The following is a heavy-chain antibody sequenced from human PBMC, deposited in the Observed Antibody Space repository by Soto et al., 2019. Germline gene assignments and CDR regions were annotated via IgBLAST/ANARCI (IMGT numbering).Heavy chain of an antibody. J-gene: IGHJ6*02. D-gene: IGHD2-2*02. CDR3: ARSLTEGYCTITGCYTRPLYGMDV. Sequence: GKVSCKASGYTFSGYYIHWLRQAPGQGLEWMGWINPNSGGTNYAQKFQGRVTVTRDTPTSTAYMELSRLTSDDTAVYYCARSLTEGYCTITGCYTRPLYGMDVWGQGTTVTVS. CDR2: INPNSGGT. CDR1: GYTFSGYY. V-gene: IGHV1-2*02.